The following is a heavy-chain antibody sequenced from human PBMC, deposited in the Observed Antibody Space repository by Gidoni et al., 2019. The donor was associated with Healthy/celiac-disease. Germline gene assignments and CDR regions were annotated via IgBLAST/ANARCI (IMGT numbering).Heavy chain of an antibody. CDR1: GFNFSSYS. V-gene: IGHV3-21*01. CDR2: ISSSSSYI. J-gene: IGHJ4*02. D-gene: IGHD2-8*01. Sequence: EVQLVEYGGGMVKPGGSLSLSCAASGFNFSSYSINWVRQAPGKGLGWVLSISSSSSYIYYADSVKGRFTISRDNAKNSLYLQMNSLRAEDTAVYYCARDEEGYCTNGVCAYFDYWGQGTLVTVSS. CDR3: ARDEEGYCTNGVCAYFDY.